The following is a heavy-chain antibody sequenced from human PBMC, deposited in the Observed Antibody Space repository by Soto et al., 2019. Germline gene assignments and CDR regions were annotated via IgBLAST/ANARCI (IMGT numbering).Heavy chain of an antibody. CDR2: MYHGGTT. J-gene: IGHJ4*01. CDR3: ARVHVMVVAGSTFDY. CDR1: GFSLTGNSY. D-gene: IGHD2-21*02. Sequence: SETLSLTCTVSGFSLTGNSYWGWVRQPPGKGPEWIASMYHGGTTFYNPSLKSRVSVSMDTSKNQFSLRLRSVTATDTAVYFCARVHVMVVAGSTFDYWGHGIMVTVSS. V-gene: IGHV4-38-2*02.